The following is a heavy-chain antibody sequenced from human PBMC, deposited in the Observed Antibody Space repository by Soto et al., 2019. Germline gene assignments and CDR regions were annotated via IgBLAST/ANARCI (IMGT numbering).Heavy chain of an antibody. CDR1: GGSITKTTYS. CDR2: VYHRGRT. Sequence: QLQLQESGSGLVKPSQTLSLTCTVSGGSITKTTYSWNWIRPPPGKALEWIGNVYHRGRTNYNPSLTCRVTISADTSRNEFSLRLDSVTAADTAMYYCARADYSDYGDALDIWGQGTMVTVSS. V-gene: IGHV4-30-2*01. CDR3: ARADYSDYGDALDI. D-gene: IGHD4-17*01. J-gene: IGHJ3*02.